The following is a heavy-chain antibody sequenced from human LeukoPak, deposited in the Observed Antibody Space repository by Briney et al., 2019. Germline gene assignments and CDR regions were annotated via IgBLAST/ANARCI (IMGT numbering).Heavy chain of an antibody. Sequence: GGSLRLSCAASGFTFSSSAMSWVRQAPGKGLEWVSAISNNGGYTYYADSVKGRFTISRDNSKNTLYLQMNSLRAEDTAVYYCAREAGRDYYDSSGVPYSYYYFDYWGQGTLVTVSS. D-gene: IGHD3-22*01. CDR3: AREAGRDYYDSSGVPYSYYYFDY. J-gene: IGHJ4*02. CDR1: GFTFSSSA. CDR2: ISNNGGYT. V-gene: IGHV3-23*01.